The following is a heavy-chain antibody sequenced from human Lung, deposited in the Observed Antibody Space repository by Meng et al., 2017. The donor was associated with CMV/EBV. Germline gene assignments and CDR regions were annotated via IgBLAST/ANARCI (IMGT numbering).Heavy chain of an antibody. CDR1: GLTFSNNG. Sequence: AAGLTFSNNGMDWVRRAPGKGLEWLAVISNDGGNKHYADSVKGRFTISRDNSKNTLNLKMNSLRPEDTSVYYCAKDLKAYGDYYFDYWGQGILVTVSS. CDR3: AKDLKAYGDYYFDY. CDR2: ISNDGGNK. D-gene: IGHD4-17*01. J-gene: IGHJ4*02. V-gene: IGHV3-30*18.